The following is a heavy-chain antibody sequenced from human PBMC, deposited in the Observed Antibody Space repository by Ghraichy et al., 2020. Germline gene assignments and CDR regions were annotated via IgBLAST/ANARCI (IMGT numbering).Heavy chain of an antibody. V-gene: IGHV1-46*01. CDR3: ARARRITIFGVVNSPRYYYGMDV. CDR2: INPSGGST. J-gene: IGHJ6*02. CDR1: GYTFTSYY. D-gene: IGHD3-3*01. Sequence: ASVKVSCKASGYTFTSYYMHWVRQAPGQGLEWMGIINPSGGSTSYAQKFQGRVTMTRDTSTSTVYMELSSLRSEDTAVYYCARARRITIFGVVNSPRYYYGMDVWGQGTTVTVSS.